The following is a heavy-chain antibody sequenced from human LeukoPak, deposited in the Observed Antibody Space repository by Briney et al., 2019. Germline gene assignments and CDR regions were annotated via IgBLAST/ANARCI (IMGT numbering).Heavy chain of an antibody. CDR2: IYYSGST. CDR3: ARRGPSSGWYTHLGWFDA. D-gene: IGHD6-19*01. J-gene: IGHJ5*02. CDR1: GGSISSSSYY. Sequence: PSETLSLTCTVSGGSISSSSYYWGWIRQPPGTGLEWIGSIYYSGSTYYNPSLKSRVTISVDTSKNQFSLKLSSVTAADTAVYYCARRGPSSGWYTHLGWFDAWGQGTLVTVSS. V-gene: IGHV4-39*01.